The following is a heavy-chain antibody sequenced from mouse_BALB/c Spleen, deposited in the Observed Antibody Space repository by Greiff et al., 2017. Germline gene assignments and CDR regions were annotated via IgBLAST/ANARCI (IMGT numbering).Heavy chain of an antibody. Sequence: QVQLQQSGPELVKPGASVKISCKASGYAFSSSWMNWVKQRPGQGLEWIGRIYPGDGDTNYNGKFKGKATLTADKSSSTAYMQLSSLTSVDSAVYFCARDDGYSYWYFDVWGAGTTVTVSS. J-gene: IGHJ1*01. D-gene: IGHD2-3*01. CDR1: GYAFSSSW. V-gene: IGHV1-82*01. CDR2: IYPGDGDT. CDR3: ARDDGYSYWYFDV.